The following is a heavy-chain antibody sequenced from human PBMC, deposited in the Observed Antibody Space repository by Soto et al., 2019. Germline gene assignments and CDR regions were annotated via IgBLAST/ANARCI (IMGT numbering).Heavy chain of an antibody. V-gene: IGHV4-34*01. D-gene: IGHD2-2*01. J-gene: IGHJ4*02. CDR1: GGSFSGYY. Sequence: SETLSLTCAVYGGSFSGYYWSWIRQPPGKGLEWIGEINHSGSTNYNPSLKSRVTISVDTSKNQFSLKLSSVTAADTAVYYCARFWYCSSTSCYAGFDYWGQGTLVTVSS. CDR2: INHSGST. CDR3: ARFWYCSSTSCYAGFDY.